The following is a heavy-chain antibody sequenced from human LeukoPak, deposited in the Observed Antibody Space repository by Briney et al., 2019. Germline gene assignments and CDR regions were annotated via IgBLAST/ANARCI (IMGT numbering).Heavy chain of an antibody. Sequence: GASVKVSCKASGYTFTGYYMHWVRQAPGQGLEWMGWINPNSGGTNYAQKFQGRVTMTRDTSISTAYMELRSLRSDDTAVYYCARDYCSGGSCYHTLAAFDIWGQGTMVTVSS. CDR2: INPNSGGT. CDR3: ARDYCSGGSCYHTLAAFDI. D-gene: IGHD2-15*01. J-gene: IGHJ3*02. V-gene: IGHV1-2*02. CDR1: GYTFTGYY.